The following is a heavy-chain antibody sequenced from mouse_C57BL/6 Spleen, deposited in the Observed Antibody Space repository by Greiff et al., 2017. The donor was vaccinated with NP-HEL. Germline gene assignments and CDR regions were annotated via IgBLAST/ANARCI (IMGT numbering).Heavy chain of an antibody. CDR3: ARYYYGSSYVDYYAMDY. V-gene: IGHV1-7*01. Sequence: QVQLQQSGAELAKPGASVKLSCKASGYTFTSYWMHWVKQRPGQGLEWIGYINPSSGYTKYNQKFKDKATLTADKSSSTAYMQLSSLTYEDSAVYYCARYYYGSSYVDYYAMDYWGQGTSVTVSS. CDR1: GYTFTSYW. CDR2: INPSSGYT. J-gene: IGHJ4*01. D-gene: IGHD1-1*01.